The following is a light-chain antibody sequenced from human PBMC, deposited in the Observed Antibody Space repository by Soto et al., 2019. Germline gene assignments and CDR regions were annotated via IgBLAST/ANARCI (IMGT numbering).Light chain of an antibody. CDR3: SSYAGSYTWV. Sequence: QSALTQPRPVSGSPGQSVTISCTGTSSDVGGYNFVSWYQQHPGKAPKLMIYDVSKRPSGVPDRFSGSKSGNTASLTISGLQAEDEADYYCSSYAGSYTWVFGGGTKLTVL. J-gene: IGLJ3*02. V-gene: IGLV2-11*01. CDR2: DVS. CDR1: SSDVGGYNF.